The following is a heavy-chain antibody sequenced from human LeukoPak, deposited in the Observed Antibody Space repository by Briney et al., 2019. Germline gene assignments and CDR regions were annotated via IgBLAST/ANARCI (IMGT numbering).Heavy chain of an antibody. J-gene: IGHJ6*02. V-gene: IGHV4-59*08. CDR2: IYYGGST. CDR3: ARSLFPRPAVMRYVDYYYGMDV. CDR1: GGSISSYY. Sequence: SETLSLTCTVSGGSISSYYWSWIRQPPGKGLEWIGYIYYGGSTNYNPSLKSRVTISVDTSKNQFSLKLSSVTAADTAVYYCARSLFPRPAVMRYVDYYYGMDVWGQGTTVTVSS. D-gene: IGHD2-2*01.